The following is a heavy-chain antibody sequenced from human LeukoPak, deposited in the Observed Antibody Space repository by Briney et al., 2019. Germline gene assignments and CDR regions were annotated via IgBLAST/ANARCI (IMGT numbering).Heavy chain of an antibody. Sequence: GESLKISCKGSGYSFTSYWIGWVRQMPGKGLEWVGIIYPGDSDTRYSPSFQGQVTISADKSINTAYLQWSSLKASDTALYYCARSTQWELLRYFDYWGQGNLVTVSS. CDR3: ARSTQWELLRYFDY. CDR1: GYSFTSYW. J-gene: IGHJ4*02. CDR2: IYPGDSDT. V-gene: IGHV5-51*01. D-gene: IGHD1-26*01.